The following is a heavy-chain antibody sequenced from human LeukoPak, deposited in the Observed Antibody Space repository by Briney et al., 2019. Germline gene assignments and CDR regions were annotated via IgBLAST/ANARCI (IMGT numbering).Heavy chain of an antibody. V-gene: IGHV3-7*01. CDR2: IKYDGSEE. D-gene: IGHD5-24*01. CDR1: GLSFSGQW. Sequence: GGSLRLSCAASGLSFSGQWMNWVRQAPGQGLEWVANIKYDGSEEYYADSVKGRFTISRDNAKNSVYLQMNSLRADDTAVYYCAGKPRDGYNDGRFDFWGQGTLVTVSS. CDR3: AGKPRDGYNDGRFDF. J-gene: IGHJ4*02.